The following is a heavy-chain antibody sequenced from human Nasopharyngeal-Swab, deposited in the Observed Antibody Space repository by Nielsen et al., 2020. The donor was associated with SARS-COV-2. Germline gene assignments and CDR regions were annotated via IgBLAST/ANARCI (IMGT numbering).Heavy chain of an antibody. J-gene: IGHJ3*02. CDR1: HSFTNYW. CDR2: IFPGDSDT. CDR3: ARLHCTAGNCFSGTDSFDI. V-gene: IGHV5-51*01. Sequence: HSFTNYWIAWGRRMVGKGLEWLGVIFPGDSDTRYSPSFRGQVTISVDKSVDTTYLQWSSLKASDTAIYYCARLHCTAGNCFSGTDSFDIWGQGTMVTVSS. D-gene: IGHD2-8*02.